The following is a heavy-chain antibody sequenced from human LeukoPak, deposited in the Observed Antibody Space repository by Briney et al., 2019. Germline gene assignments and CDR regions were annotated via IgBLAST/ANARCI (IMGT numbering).Heavy chain of an antibody. CDR1: GFTFSSYA. J-gene: IGHJ4*02. Sequence: PGGSLRLSCAASGFTFSSYAMHWVRQAPGKGLEWVAVISYDGSNKYYADSVKGRFTISRDSAKNTLYLQMNSLRAEDTAVYYCARDPVRSGIRLLLYYFDYWGQGTLVTVSS. V-gene: IGHV3-30*04. CDR3: ARDPVRSGIRLLLYYFDY. D-gene: IGHD2-15*01. CDR2: ISYDGSNK.